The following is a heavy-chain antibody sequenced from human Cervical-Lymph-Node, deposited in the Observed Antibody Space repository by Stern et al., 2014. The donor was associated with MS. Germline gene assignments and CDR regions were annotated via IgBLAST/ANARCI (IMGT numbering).Heavy chain of an antibody. V-gene: IGHV3-30*03. Sequence: MQLVESGGAVVQPGRSLRLSCAASGFTFSSYGMHWVRQAPGKGLDWVTVISYDGNHKYYAASVKGRFTISRDNSKNTLHLQMNSVTPDDTAIYYCARDYEDTSMLFDHWGQGTLVTVSS. D-gene: IGHD2-8*01. CDR2: ISYDGNHK. CDR3: ARDYEDTSMLFDH. J-gene: IGHJ4*02. CDR1: GFTFSSYG.